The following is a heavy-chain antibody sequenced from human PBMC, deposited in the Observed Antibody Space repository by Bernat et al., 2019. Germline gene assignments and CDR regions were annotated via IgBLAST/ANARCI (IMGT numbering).Heavy chain of an antibody. Sequence: EVQLVESGGVVVQPGGSLRLSCAASGFTFDDYTMHWVRQAPGKGLEWVANIKQDGSEKYYVDSVKGRFTISRDNAKNSLYLQMNSLRAEDTAVYYCARDYGFLAGTAYYYYMDVWGKGTTVTVSS. V-gene: IGHV3-7*03. CDR2: IKQDGSEK. CDR3: ARDYGFLAGTAYYYYMDV. CDR1: GFTFDDYT. J-gene: IGHJ6*03. D-gene: IGHD6-19*01.